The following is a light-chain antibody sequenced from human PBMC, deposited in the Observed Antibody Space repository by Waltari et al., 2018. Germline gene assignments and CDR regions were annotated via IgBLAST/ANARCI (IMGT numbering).Light chain of an antibody. CDR2: DAS. Sequence: DIQMTQSPSSLSASVGDRVTITCQASQDISNHLNWYQQKPGKAPKLLIYDASNLETGVPSRFSGSGSGTDFTFTISSLQPEDIATYYCQQYDNLPPQLTFGGGTKVEIK. CDR1: QDISNH. V-gene: IGKV1-33*01. CDR3: QQYDNLPPQLT. J-gene: IGKJ4*01.